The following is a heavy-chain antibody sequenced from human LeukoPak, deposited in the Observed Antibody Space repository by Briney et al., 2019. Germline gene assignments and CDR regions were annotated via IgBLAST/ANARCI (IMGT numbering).Heavy chain of an antibody. CDR3: TTRWGAGDY. CDR1: GFTFSSSA. CDR2: IKSKTDGGTT. D-gene: IGHD4-23*01. V-gene: IGHV3-15*01. J-gene: IGHJ4*02. Sequence: GGSLRLSCAASGFTFSSSAMSWVRQAPGKGLEWVGRIKSKTDGGTTDYAAPVKGRFTISRDDSKNTLHLQMNSLKTEDTDVYYCTTRWGAGDYWGQGTLVTVSS.